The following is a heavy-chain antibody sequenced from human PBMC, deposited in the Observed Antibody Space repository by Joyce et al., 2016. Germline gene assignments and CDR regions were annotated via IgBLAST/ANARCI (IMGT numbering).Heavy chain of an antibody. CDR1: SGSISGTSW. CDR3: AENGYYAIDH. Sequence: QVQMQESGPGLVKPSGTLSLTCAVSSGSISGTSWWSWVRQSPGEGLEWIGEIYNSGSTNYNPSLKSRVTISVDKSKNQFSLKLSSVTAADTAVYYCAENGYYAIDHWGQGTLVTVSS. V-gene: IGHV4-4*02. J-gene: IGHJ4*02. D-gene: IGHD3-22*01. CDR2: IYNSGST.